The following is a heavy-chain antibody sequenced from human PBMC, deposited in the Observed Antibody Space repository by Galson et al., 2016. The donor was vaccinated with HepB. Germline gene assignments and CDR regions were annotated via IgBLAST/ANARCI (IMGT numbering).Heavy chain of an antibody. CDR3: ARVPAVAATDY. CDR1: GFTFRDYY. J-gene: IGHJ4*02. CDR2: ISTSSSYT. Sequence: SCAASGFTFRDYYMSWIRQAPGKGLEWVSYISTSSSYTNYADSVKGRFTISRDNAKNSLYLQMNSLRAEDTAVYYCARVPAVAATDYWGQGTLVTVSS. D-gene: IGHD6-19*01. V-gene: IGHV3-11*06.